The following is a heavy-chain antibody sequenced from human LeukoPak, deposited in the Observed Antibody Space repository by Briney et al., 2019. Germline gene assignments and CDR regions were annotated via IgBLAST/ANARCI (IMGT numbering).Heavy chain of an antibody. D-gene: IGHD2-21*02. J-gene: IGHJ6*03. CDR2: IYYSGST. V-gene: IGHV4-39*07. CDR3: ARGTAYSMDV. Sequence: SETLSLTCTVSGGSISSSSYYWGWIRQPPGKGLEWIGSIYYSGSTYYNPSLKSRVTISVDTSKNQISLKLSSVTAADTAVYYCARGTAYSMDVWGKGTTVTVSS. CDR1: GGSISSSSYY.